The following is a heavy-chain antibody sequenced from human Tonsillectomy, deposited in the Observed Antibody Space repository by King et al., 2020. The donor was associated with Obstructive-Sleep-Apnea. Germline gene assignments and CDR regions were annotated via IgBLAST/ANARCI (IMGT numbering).Heavy chain of an antibody. CDR3: ARDSSTYYYDSSGYY. J-gene: IGHJ4*02. V-gene: IGHV3-21*01. D-gene: IGHD3-22*01. CDR2: ISSSSSYK. CDR1: GFIFSSYS. Sequence: VQLVESGGGLVKPGGSLRLSCAASGFIFSSYSMNWVRQAPGKGLEWVSFISSSSSYKYYADSVKGRFTISRDNAKNSLYLQMNSLRAEDTAVYYCARDSSTYYYDSSGYYWGQGTLVTVPS.